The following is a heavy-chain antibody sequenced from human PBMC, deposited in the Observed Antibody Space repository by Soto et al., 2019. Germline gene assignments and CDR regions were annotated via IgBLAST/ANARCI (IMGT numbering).Heavy chain of an antibody. CDR2: IWYDGRNE. CDR3: ARGLDYYDSGGYLY. CDR1: GFTFSSYG. Sequence: GGSLRLSCAASGFTFSSYGMHWVRQAPGKGLEWVAVIWYDGRNEYYADSVRGRFTISRDNSKNTLYLQMNSLRVDDTAVYYCARGLDYYDSGGYLYWGQGTMVTVYS. V-gene: IGHV3-33*01. D-gene: IGHD3-22*01. J-gene: IGHJ4*02.